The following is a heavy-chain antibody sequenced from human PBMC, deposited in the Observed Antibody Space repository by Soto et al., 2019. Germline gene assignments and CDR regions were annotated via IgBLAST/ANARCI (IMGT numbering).Heavy chain of an antibody. J-gene: IGHJ5*02. D-gene: IGHD3-10*01. V-gene: IGHV4-59*01. CDR2: IYYSGST. CDR1: GGSISRYY. Sequence: SETLSLTCTVSGGSISRYYWNWIRQPPGKGLEWIGYIYYSGSTNYNPSLKSRVTISVDTSKNQFSLKLSSVTDADTAFYYCARDPGSGSYYGWFDPWGQGTLVTVSS. CDR3: ARDPGSGSYYGWFDP.